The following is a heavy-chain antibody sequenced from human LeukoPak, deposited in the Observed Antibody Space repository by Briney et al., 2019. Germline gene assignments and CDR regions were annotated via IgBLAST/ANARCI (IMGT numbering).Heavy chain of an antibody. CDR1: GGSISSYY. J-gene: IGHJ5*02. CDR3: ARDRDYGDYNWFDP. V-gene: IGHV4-4*07. CDR2: IYTSGST. Sequence: SETLSLTCTVSGGSISSYYWSWIRQPAGKGLEWIGRIYTSGSTNYNPSLKSRVTMSVDTSKNQFFLKLSSVTAADTAVYYCARDRDYGDYNWFDPWGQGTLVTVSS. D-gene: IGHD4-17*01.